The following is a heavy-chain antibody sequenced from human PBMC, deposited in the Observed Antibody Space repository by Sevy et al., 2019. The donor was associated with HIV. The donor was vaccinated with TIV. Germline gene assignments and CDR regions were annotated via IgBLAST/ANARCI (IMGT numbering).Heavy chain of an antibody. Sequence: GGSLRLSCAASGFTFSRFGMHWVRQAPGKGLEWVAFIRYDGGNKYYVDSVKGRFTISRDNSKNTLYLQMDALRAEDTAVYYCAKTGTTQLDYWGQGTLVIVSS. J-gene: IGHJ4*02. CDR2: IRYDGGNK. V-gene: IGHV3-30*02. CDR3: AKTGTTQLDY. CDR1: GFTFSRFG. D-gene: IGHD1-7*01.